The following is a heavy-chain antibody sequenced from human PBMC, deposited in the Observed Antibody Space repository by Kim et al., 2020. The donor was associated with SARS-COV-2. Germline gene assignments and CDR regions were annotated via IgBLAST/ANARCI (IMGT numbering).Heavy chain of an antibody. V-gene: IGHV3-74*03. J-gene: IGHJ4*02. CDR2: GSLT. Sequence: GSLTTYADSVKGGFTIARDNANNRLHLQMNSLRAEDTAIYYCVRGIGDSWGQGALVTVSS. CDR3: VRGIGDS.